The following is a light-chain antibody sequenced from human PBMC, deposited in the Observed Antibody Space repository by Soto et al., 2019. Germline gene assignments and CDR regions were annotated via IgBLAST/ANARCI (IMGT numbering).Light chain of an antibody. V-gene: IGKV3-15*01. J-gene: IGKJ5*01. CDR1: ERVDRY. CDR3: QQCSEWPLIT. CDR2: GAS. Sequence: EIVMTQSPGTLSVSPGEGATLSCRASERVDRYLAWYQQTPGQAPRLLIYGASTRVTGVPARFSGSGYGTEFTLTISSLQSEDFAVYFCQQCSEWPLITFGQGTRLEAK.